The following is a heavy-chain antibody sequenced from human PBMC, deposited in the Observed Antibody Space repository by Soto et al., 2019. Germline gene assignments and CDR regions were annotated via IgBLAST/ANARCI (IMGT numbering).Heavy chain of an antibody. CDR1: GFSLSTFA. J-gene: IGHJ4*02. D-gene: IGHD3-16*01. CDR2: TSYDGSNE. CDR3: AKDSDPRMIPGIVTDDFDY. V-gene: IGHV3-30*01. Sequence: PGGSLRLSCAASGFSLSTFAMHWVRQAPGKGLEWVAVTSYDGSNEYYAESVKGRFTISRDNSKNMLYLQMNNVRLEDTAVYFCAKDSDPRMIPGIVTDDFDYWGQGTLGTVSS.